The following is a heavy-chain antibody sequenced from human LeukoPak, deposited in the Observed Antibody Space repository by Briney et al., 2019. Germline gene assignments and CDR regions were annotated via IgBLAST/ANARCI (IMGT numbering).Heavy chain of an antibody. CDR2: ISGTGGST. CDR1: GFTFSTYA. CDR3: ARGSFGYFDY. J-gene: IGHJ4*02. V-gene: IGHV3-23*01. Sequence: GGSLRLSCAASGFTFSTYAMTWVRQAPGKGLEWVSLISGTGGSTYYADSVKGRFTISRDNSKNTLYLQMNSLRAEDTAVYYCARGSFGYFDYWGQGTLVTVSS. D-gene: IGHD3-16*01.